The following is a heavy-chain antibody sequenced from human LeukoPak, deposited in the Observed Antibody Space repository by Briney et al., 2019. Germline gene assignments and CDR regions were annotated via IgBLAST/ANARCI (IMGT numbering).Heavy chain of an antibody. CDR3: ASLTATTAGEYFDY. CDR2: IRYDGSNK. J-gene: IGHJ4*02. V-gene: IGHV3-30*02. Sequence: GGSLRLSCAASGFTFSSYGMHWVRQAPGKGLEWVAFIRYDGSNKYYADSVKGRFTISRDDSKNTAYLQMNSLKSEDTAVYYCASLTATTAGEYFDYWGQGTLVTVSS. D-gene: IGHD6-13*01. CDR1: GFTFSSYG.